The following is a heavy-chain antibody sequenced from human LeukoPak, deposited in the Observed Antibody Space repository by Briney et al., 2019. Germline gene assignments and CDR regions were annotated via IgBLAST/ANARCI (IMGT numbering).Heavy chain of an antibody. D-gene: IGHD6-13*01. CDR3: ARYGFSSSWQGGWHAFDI. Sequence: GASVKVSFKASGYTLTSYYMHWVRQAPGQGLEGMGIINPTVGDKIYAQKLQVRVTMTRDMSTSTVYMELSSLRSDDTAVYYCARYGFSSSWQGGWHAFDIWGQGTMVTVSS. V-gene: IGHV1-46*01. CDR1: GYTLTSYY. CDR2: INPTVGDK. J-gene: IGHJ3*02.